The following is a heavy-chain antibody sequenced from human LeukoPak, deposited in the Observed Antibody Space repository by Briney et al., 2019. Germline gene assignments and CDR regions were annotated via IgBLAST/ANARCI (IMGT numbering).Heavy chain of an antibody. CDR1: GFTFSSYA. D-gene: IGHD3-22*01. V-gene: IGHV3-30-3*01. J-gene: IGHJ5*02. CDR3: ASLTIVVVIHSQFRWFDP. Sequence: GRSLRLSCAASGFTFSSYAMHWVRQAPGKGLEWVAVISYDGSNKYYADSVKGGFTISRDNSKNTLYLQLNSLRAEDTAVYYCASLTIVVVIHSQFRWFDPWGQGTLVTVSS. CDR2: ISYDGSNK.